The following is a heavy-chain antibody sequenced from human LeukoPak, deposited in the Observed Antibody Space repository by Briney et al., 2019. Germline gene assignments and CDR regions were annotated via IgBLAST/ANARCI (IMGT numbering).Heavy chain of an antibody. V-gene: IGHV3-23*01. CDR3: AKIRLEESATGY. CDR1: GFTFSSYA. J-gene: IGHJ4*02. D-gene: IGHD2-15*01. CDR2: IGGSGATT. Sequence: GGSLRLSCAASGFTFSSYAMSWVRQAPGKGLEWVSAIGGSGATTYYADSVRGRFTISRDNSKNTMHLQMSSLRAEDTAVYYCAKIRLEESATGYWGQGTLVTVSS.